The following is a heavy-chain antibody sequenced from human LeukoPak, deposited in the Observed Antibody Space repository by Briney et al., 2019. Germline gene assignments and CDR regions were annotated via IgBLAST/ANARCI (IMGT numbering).Heavy chain of an antibody. CDR3: AAANYFDY. V-gene: IGHV3-7*01. CDR1: EFTFSNSW. J-gene: IGHJ4*02. CDR2: IKPDGSEK. Sequence: PGGSLRLSCAVSEFTFSNSWMSWVRQAPGKGLEWVATIKPDGSEKYYVDSVKGRFPISRDNAKNSLYLQMSSLRAEDTAVYYCAAANYFDYWGQGTLVTVSS.